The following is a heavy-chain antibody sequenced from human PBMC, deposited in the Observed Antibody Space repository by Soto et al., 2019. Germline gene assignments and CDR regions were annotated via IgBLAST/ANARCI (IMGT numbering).Heavy chain of an antibody. D-gene: IGHD2-15*01. CDR1: GGPISSYY. V-gene: IGHV4-59*01. Sequence: SETLSLTCTVSGGPISSYYWSWIRQPPGKGLEWIGYIYYSGSTNYNPSLKSRVTISVDTSKNQFSLKLSSVTAADTAVYYCARDLGYCSGGSCYGYYYYGMDVWGQGTTVTVSS. CDR3: ARDLGYCSGGSCYGYYYYGMDV. J-gene: IGHJ6*02. CDR2: IYYSGST.